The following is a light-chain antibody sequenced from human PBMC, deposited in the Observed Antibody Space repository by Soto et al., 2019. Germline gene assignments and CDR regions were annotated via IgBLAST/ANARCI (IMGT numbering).Light chain of an antibody. CDR1: SGSVSTSNY. CDR3: VLCQHGGINWV. CDR2: STN. V-gene: IGLV8-61*01. Sequence: QTVVTQEPSVSVSHGGTVTLTCGLSSGSVSTSNYPSWYQQTPGQSPRTLIYSTNTRSSGVPDRFSGSIVGNKAALTITGTQADDDSDYYCVLCQHGGINWVFGGGTKLTVL. J-gene: IGLJ3*02.